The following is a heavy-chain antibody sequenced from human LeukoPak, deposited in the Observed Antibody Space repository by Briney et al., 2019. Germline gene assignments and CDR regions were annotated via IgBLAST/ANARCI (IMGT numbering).Heavy chain of an antibody. CDR2: IYYSGST. Sequence: SETLSLTCTVSGGSISSSSYYWGWIRQPPGKGLEWIGSIYYSGSTYYNPSLKSRVTISVDTSRNQFSLKLSSVTAADTAVYYCAREPPENYFDYWGQGTLVTVSS. CDR1: GGSISSSSYY. V-gene: IGHV4-39*07. CDR3: AREPPENYFDY. J-gene: IGHJ4*02.